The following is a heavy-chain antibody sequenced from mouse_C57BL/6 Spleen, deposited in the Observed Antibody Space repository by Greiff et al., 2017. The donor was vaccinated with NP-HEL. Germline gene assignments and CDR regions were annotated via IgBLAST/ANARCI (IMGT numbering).Heavy chain of an antibody. CDR3: ARSRLPFYFDY. Sequence: VQLQQPGAELVMPGASVKLSCTASGYTFTSYWMHWVKQRPGQGLEWIGEIDPSDSSTNYNQKFKSKSTLTVDKSSSTAYMQLSSLTSEDAAVYYCARSRLPFYFDYWGQGTTLTVSS. J-gene: IGHJ2*01. CDR2: IDPSDSST. CDR1: GYTFTSYW. V-gene: IGHV1-69*01. D-gene: IGHD3-2*02.